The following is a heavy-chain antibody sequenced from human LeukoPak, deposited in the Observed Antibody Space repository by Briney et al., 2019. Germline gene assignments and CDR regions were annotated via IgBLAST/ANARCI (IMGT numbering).Heavy chain of an antibody. J-gene: IGHJ3*02. D-gene: IGHD3-9*01. V-gene: IGHV3-48*02. CDR3: ARLFRGHYDILTGPRGDDAFDI. Sequence: GGSLRLSCAASGFTFSSYSMNWVRQAPGKGLEWVSYISSSSSTIYYADSVKGRFTISRDNAKNSLYLQMNSPRDEDTAVYYCARLFRGHYDILTGPRGDDAFDIWGQGTMVTVSS. CDR2: ISSSSSTI. CDR1: GFTFSSYS.